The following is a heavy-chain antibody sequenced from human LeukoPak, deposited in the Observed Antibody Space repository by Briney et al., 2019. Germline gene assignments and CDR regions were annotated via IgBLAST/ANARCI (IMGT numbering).Heavy chain of an antibody. Sequence: ASVKVSCKASGYTFTSYYMYWVRQAPGQGLEWVGLINPSGGSTNYAQTFQGRVTVTRDMSTSTVYMEVNSLRSEDTAVYYCARGVHVRTYDSDHNCFDPWGQGTLVTVSS. V-gene: IGHV1-46*01. CDR1: GYTFTSYY. CDR3: ARGVHVRTYDSDHNCFDP. D-gene: IGHD3-22*01. CDR2: INPSGGST. J-gene: IGHJ5*02.